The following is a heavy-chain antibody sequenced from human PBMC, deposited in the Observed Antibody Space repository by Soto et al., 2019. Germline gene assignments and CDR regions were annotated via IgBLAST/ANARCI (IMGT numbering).Heavy chain of an antibody. J-gene: IGHJ6*02. CDR1: GYTFTSSG. V-gene: IGHV1-18*04. Sequence: ASVKVSGEASGYTFTSSGISWVLQAPGQGIEWMGWISAYNGNTNYAQKLQGRVTMTTDTSTSTAYMQLRSLRSDDTAVCYCARDGLGFPYYYGMDVWGQGTTVTVSS. CDR3: ARDGLGFPYYYGMDV. CDR2: ISAYNGNT. D-gene: IGHD3-9*01.